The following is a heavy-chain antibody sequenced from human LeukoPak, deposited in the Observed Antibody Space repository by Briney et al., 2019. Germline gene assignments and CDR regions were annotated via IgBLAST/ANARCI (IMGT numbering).Heavy chain of an antibody. CDR2: ISIDGSDK. J-gene: IGHJ3*02. Sequence: PGRSLRLSCEASGFSLTYYALHWVRQAPAKGLEWVAMISIDGSDKYYANSVKGRFTVSRDNAKNSLYLQMNSLRAEDTAVYYCARGSQNAFDIWGQGTMVTVSS. CDR1: GFSLTYYA. V-gene: IGHV3-30*04. CDR3: ARGSQNAFDI.